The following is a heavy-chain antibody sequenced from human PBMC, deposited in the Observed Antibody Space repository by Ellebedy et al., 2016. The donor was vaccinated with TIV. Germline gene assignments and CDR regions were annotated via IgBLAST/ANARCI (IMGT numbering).Heavy chain of an antibody. D-gene: IGHD2-8*01. CDR1: GFSFNAYG. V-gene: IGHV3-21*01. CDR3: ARVRSVYHYMDV. J-gene: IGHJ6*03. Sequence: GESLKISCAASGFSFNAYGMNWVRQAPGRGLEYVSSISDNSNYIYYADSVKGRFTISRDNAKNSLYLQMNSLRADDTAVYYCARVRSVYHYMDVWGKGTMVTVSS. CDR2: ISDNSNYI.